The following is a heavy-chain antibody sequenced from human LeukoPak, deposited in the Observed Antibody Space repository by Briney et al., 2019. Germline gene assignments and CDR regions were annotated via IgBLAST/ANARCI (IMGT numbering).Heavy chain of an antibody. V-gene: IGHV4-59*08. D-gene: IGHD1-1*01. CDR1: GGSISSYY. CDR2: IYYSGST. CDR3: ASSPGTTGTT. J-gene: IGHJ4*02. Sequence: SETLSLTCTVSGGSISSYYWSWIRQPPGKGLEWIGYIYYSGSTKYNPYLTSRVTMSVDMSKNQFSLKLSSVTAADTAVYYCASSPGTTGTTWGQGTLVTVSS.